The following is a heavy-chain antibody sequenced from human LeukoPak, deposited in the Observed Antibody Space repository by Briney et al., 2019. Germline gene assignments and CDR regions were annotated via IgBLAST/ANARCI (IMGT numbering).Heavy chain of an antibody. J-gene: IGHJ5*02. CDR3: ARDPTYYYGSGSYPNWFDP. Sequence: GESLKISCKGSGYSFTSYWIGWVRQIPGKGLEWMGIIYPGDSDTRCSPSFQGQVTISADKSISTAYLQWSSLKASDTAMYYCARDPTYYYGSGSYPNWFDPWGQGTLVTVSS. V-gene: IGHV5-51*01. CDR2: IYPGDSDT. D-gene: IGHD3-10*01. CDR1: GYSFTSYW.